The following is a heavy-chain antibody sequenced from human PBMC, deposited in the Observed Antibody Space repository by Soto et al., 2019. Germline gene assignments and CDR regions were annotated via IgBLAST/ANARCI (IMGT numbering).Heavy chain of an antibody. CDR2: ISSSGSTI. D-gene: IGHD1-1*01. Sequence: LRLSCAASGFTFSDYYMSWIRQAPGKGLEWISYISSSGSTIYYADSVKGRFTISRDNAKNSLYLQMNSLRAEDTAVYYCARTTQNYYYGMDVWGQGTTVTVSS. CDR3: ARTTQNYYYGMDV. J-gene: IGHJ6*02. V-gene: IGHV3-11*01. CDR1: GFTFSDYY.